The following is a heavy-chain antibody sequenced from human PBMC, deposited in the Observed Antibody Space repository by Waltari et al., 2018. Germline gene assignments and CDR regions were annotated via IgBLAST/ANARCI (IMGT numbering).Heavy chain of an antibody. CDR2: IVGDVSNP. V-gene: IGHV3-23*01. CDR1: GFTCNNQG. J-gene: IGHJ4*02. CDR3: SKLRGTYPNYYFDY. Sequence: EAQLLASGGGMVQYGGSSRPCWVASGFTCNNQGMGWVRQAPGKGLEWVSAIVGDVSNPFSADSVKGRFTISKDNSKNTVSLQMNSLRAEDTALYYCSKLRGTYPNYYFDYWGQGTLVTVSS. D-gene: IGHD1-26*01.